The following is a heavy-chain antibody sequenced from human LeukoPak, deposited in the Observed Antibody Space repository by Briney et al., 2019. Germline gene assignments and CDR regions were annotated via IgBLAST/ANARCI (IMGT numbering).Heavy chain of an antibody. CDR2: IYHSGST. V-gene: IGHV4-4*02. D-gene: IGHD3-16*01. CDR3: ARDGGEMIRGAFDI. CDR1: GGSISSSNW. J-gene: IGHJ3*02. Sequence: PSGTLSLTCAVSGGSISSSNWWSWVRQPPGKGLEWIGEIYHSGSTNYNPSLKSRVTISVDKSKNQFSLKLSSVTAADTAVYYCARDGGEMIRGAFDIWGQGTMVTVSS.